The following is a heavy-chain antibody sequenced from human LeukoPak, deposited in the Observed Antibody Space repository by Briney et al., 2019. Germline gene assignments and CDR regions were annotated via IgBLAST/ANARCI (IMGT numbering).Heavy chain of an antibody. CDR1: GFTFSSYS. Sequence: GGSLRLSCAASGFTFSSYSMNWVRQAPGKGLEWVSSISTRSTYIYYADSVRGRFTISRDNAKNSLSLQMHSLRAEDTATYYCARIIGREQWLAYDALDIWGQGTMVTVSS. CDR3: ARIIGREQWLAYDALDI. D-gene: IGHD6-19*01. V-gene: IGHV3-21*01. CDR2: ISTRSTYI. J-gene: IGHJ3*02.